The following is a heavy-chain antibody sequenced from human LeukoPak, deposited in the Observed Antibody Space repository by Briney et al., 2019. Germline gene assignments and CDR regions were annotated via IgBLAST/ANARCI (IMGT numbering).Heavy chain of an antibody. Sequence: GGSLRLSCAASGFTFNSYVMNWVRQAPGRGLEWVSAIDTSGGTTYYADSVKGRFTISRDNSKNTLYLQMNSLRVEDTAVYYCARVGYSSGWYRNWGQGTLVTVSS. D-gene: IGHD6-19*01. CDR3: ARVGYSSGWYRN. V-gene: IGHV3-23*01. J-gene: IGHJ4*02. CDR2: IDTSGGTT. CDR1: GFTFNSYV.